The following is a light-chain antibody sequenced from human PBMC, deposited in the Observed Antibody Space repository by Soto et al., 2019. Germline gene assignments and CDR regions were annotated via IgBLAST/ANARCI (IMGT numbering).Light chain of an antibody. CDR2: EVD. CDR3: SSYTVINTAV. J-gene: IGLJ3*02. V-gene: IGLV2-14*01. CDR1: SSDVGAYNY. Sequence: QSALTQPASVSGSPGQSISISCTGSSSDVGAYNYVAWYQQKPGKAPKLLIYEVDNRPSGISHRFSGSKSGNTASLTISGLQTDDEADYYCSSYTVINTAVFGGGTKLTVL.